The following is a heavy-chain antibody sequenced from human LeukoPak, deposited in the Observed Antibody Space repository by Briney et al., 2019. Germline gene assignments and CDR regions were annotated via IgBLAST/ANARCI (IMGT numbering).Heavy chain of an antibody. CDR3: ARGLGSSGYFRPWSTEYYFDY. CDR2: INPSGGST. CDR1: GYTFTSYY. D-gene: IGHD3-22*01. Sequence: ASVKVSCKASGYTFTSYYMHWVRQAPGQGLEWMGIINPSGGSTSYAQKFQGRVTMTRDTSTSTVYMELSSLRSEDTAVYYCARGLGSSGYFRPWSTEYYFDYWGQGTLVTVSS. J-gene: IGHJ4*02. V-gene: IGHV1-46*01.